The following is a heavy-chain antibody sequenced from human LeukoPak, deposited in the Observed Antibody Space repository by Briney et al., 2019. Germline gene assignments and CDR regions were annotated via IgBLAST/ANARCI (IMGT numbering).Heavy chain of an antibody. D-gene: IGHD6-6*01. CDR3: ARVGWLAAPKNGWFDP. CDR2: IKQDGSEK. CDR1: GFTFSSYW. V-gene: IGHV3-7*05. Sequence: GGSLRLPCAASGFTFSSYWMSWVRQAPGKGLEWVANIKQDGSEKYYVDSVKGRFTISRDNAKNSLYLQMNSLRAEDTAVYYCARVGWLAAPKNGWFDPWGQGTLVTASS. J-gene: IGHJ5*02.